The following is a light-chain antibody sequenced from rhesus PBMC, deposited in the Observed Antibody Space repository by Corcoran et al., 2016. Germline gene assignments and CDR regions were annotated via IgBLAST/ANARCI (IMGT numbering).Light chain of an antibody. J-gene: IGLJ2*01. Sequence: QAPLTQPPSVSGSPGQSVTISCTGTSGSYRYVSWYQQNPGTAPKLILYEVSRRPSGVSDRFSGSASDNTAALTISGLQAEDEAEYYCYAYAQTNTFSFGTGTRLTVL. CDR1: SGSYRY. V-gene: IGLV2-32*02. CDR2: EVS. CDR3: YAYAQTNTFS.